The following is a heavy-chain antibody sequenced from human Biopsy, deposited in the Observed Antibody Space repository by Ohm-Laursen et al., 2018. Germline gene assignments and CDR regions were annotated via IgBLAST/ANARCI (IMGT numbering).Heavy chain of an antibody. V-gene: IGHV4-59*08. CDR3: ARRGSGGRSFDY. Sequence: SDTLSLTCTVSGDSINSSYWSWIRQAPGKGLEWIGFISNSGNTNYNPSLKSRVPISADTSKNQFSLKLGSVTVADTAVFYRARRGSGGRSFDYWGQGSLVTVSS. J-gene: IGHJ4*02. CDR1: GDSINSSY. CDR2: ISNSGNT. D-gene: IGHD2-15*01.